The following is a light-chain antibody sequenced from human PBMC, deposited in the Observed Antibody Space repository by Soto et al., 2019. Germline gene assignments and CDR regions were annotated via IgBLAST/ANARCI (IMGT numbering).Light chain of an antibody. CDR1: SSDVGSYNF. CDR3: QSYDSTLDARYV. J-gene: IGLJ1*01. CDR2: DVA. Sequence: QSVLTQPRSVSGSPGQSVTISCTGTSSDVGSYNFVSWHQQHPGKAPKLMIYDVAKRPSGVPDRFSGSKSGNTASLTISGLQAEDEADYYCQSYDSTLDARYVFGTGTKLTVL. V-gene: IGLV2-11*01.